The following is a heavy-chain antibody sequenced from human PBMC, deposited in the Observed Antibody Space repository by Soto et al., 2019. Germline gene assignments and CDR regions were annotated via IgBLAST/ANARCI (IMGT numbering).Heavy chain of an antibody. D-gene: IGHD5-12*01. Sequence: QVQLQQWGAGLLKPSETLSLTCAVYGGSFSGYYWSWIRQPPGKGLEWIGEINHRGSTNFNPSLKSRVTISVDTSKNQFSLKLSSVTAADTAVYYCARGGYTGYVFWGQGTLVTVSS. J-gene: IGHJ4*02. V-gene: IGHV4-34*01. CDR2: INHRGST. CDR3: ARGGYTGYVF. CDR1: GGSFSGYY.